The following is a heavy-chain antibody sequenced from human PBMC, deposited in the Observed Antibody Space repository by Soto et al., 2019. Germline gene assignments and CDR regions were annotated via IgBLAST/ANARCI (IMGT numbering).Heavy chain of an antibody. CDR2: FDPEDGET. D-gene: IGHD5-12*01. J-gene: IGHJ5*02. CDR1: GYTLTELS. Sequence: ASVKVSCKVSGYTLTELSMHWVRQAPGKGLEWMGGFDPEDGETIYAQKFQGRVTMTEDTSTDTAYMELSSLRSEDTAVYYCATGGWPRDWFDPWGQGTLVTVSS. V-gene: IGHV1-24*01. CDR3: ATGGWPRDWFDP.